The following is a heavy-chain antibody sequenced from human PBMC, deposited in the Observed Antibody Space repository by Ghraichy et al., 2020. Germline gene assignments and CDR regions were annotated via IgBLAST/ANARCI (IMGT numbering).Heavy chain of an antibody. V-gene: IGHV3-33*01. D-gene: IGHD5-12*01. CDR1: GFTFSSYG. CDR2: IWYDGSNK. Sequence: GGSLRLSCAASGFTFSSYGMHWVRQAPGKGLEWVAVIWYDGSNKYYADSVKGRFTISRDNSKNTLYLQMNSLRAEDTAVYYCAREANPVDIVATIKGPFDYWGQGTLVTVSS. CDR3: AREANPVDIVATIKGPFDY. J-gene: IGHJ4*02.